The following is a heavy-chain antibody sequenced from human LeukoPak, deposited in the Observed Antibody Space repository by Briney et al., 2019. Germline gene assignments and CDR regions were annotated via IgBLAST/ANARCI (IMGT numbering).Heavy chain of an antibody. CDR1: GFSFSNYW. Sequence: GGSLRLSCAASGFSFSNYWMSWVRQAPGKGLEWVANIKQDGSEKYYVDSVKGRFTISRDNAKNSLYLQMNSLRAEDTAVYYCARGSGSYYFDYWGQGTLVTVSS. CDR2: IKQDGSEK. D-gene: IGHD1-26*01. CDR3: ARGSGSYYFDY. V-gene: IGHV3-7*01. J-gene: IGHJ4*02.